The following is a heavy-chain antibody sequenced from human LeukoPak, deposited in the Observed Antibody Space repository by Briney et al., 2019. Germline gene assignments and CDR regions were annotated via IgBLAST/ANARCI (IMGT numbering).Heavy chain of an antibody. CDR2: INHSGST. CDR3: ARGGYSYGRYYYYYYMDV. J-gene: IGHJ6*03. Sequence: MPSETLSLTCAVYGGSFSGYYWSWIRQPPGKGLEWIGEINHSGSTNYNPSLKSRVTISVDTSRNQFSLKLSSVTAADTAVYYCARGGYSYGRYYYYYYMDVWGKGTTVTVSS. CDR1: GGSFSGYY. V-gene: IGHV4-34*01. D-gene: IGHD5-18*01.